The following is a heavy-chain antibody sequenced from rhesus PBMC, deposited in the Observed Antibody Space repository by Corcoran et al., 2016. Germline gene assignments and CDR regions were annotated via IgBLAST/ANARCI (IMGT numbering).Heavy chain of an antibody. CDR1: GGSIISSY. D-gene: IGHD1-44*01. Sequence: QLQLQELGQGLVKPSEPLSVTCAVSGGSIISSYWSWIRQAPGKGLEWIGYIDGRGSRTKSNPSRMSRFNSSKDASKNQFSRNRSAVTAADTAVYYCARRRELRCGDYWGQGVLVTVSS. CDR2: IDGRGSRT. J-gene: IGHJ4*01. CDR3: ARRRELRCGDY. V-gene: IGHV4-169*01.